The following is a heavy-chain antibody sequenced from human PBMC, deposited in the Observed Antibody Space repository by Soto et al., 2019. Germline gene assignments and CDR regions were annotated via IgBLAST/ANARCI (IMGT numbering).Heavy chain of an antibody. D-gene: IGHD2-15*01. CDR2: ISYDGSNK. CDR3: ARGLVVVAATHAPPMGYY. V-gene: IGHV3-30-3*01. Sequence: QVQLVESGGGVVQPGRSLRLSCAASGFTFSSYAMHWVRQAPGKGLEWVAVISYDGSNKYYADSVKGRFTISRDNSKNTLYLQMNSLRAEDTAVYYCARGLVVVAATHAPPMGYYWGQGTLVTVSS. J-gene: IGHJ4*02. CDR1: GFTFSSYA.